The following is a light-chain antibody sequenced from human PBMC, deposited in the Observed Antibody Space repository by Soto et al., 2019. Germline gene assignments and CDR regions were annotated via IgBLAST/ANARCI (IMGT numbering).Light chain of an antibody. V-gene: IGKV2-28*01. Sequence: EIVMTQSPVSLPVTPGEPASISCRSSQSLLHSNGFNYLDWYLQKPGQSPQLLIYLGSNRAPGVXDXXSGSESGTDFTLKITRVEAEDVGVYYCMQALQTPRTFGQGTKLEIK. CDR3: MQALQTPRT. J-gene: IGKJ2*01. CDR1: QSLLHSNGFNY. CDR2: LGS.